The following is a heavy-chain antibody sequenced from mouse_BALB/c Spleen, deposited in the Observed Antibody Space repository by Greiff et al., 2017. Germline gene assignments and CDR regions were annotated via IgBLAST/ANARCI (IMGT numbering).Heavy chain of an antibody. V-gene: IGHV5-6-4*01. J-gene: IGHJ4*01. CDR3: TRVYDYDGYAMDY. Sequence: EVHLVESGGGLVKPGGSLKLSCAASGFTFSSYTMSWVRQTPEKRLEWVATISSGGSYTYYPDSVKGRFTISRDNAKNTLYLQMSSLKSEDTAMYYCTRVYDYDGYAMDYWGQGTSVTVSS. CDR2: ISSGGSYT. CDR1: GFTFSSYT. D-gene: IGHD2-4*01.